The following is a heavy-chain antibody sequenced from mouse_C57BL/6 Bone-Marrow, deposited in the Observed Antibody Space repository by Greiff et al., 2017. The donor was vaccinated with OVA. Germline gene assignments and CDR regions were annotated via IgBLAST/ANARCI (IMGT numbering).Heavy chain of an antibody. CDR3: ARSVYYGNSAWFAY. Sequence: EVKVVESGGGLVQPGGSLSLSCAASGFTFTDYYMSWVRQPPGKALEWLGFIRNKANGYTTEYSASVKGRFTISRDNSQSILYLQMNALRAEDSATYYGARSVYYGNSAWFAYWGQGTLVTVSA. D-gene: IGHD2-1*01. J-gene: IGHJ3*01. CDR2: IRNKANGYTT. V-gene: IGHV7-3*01. CDR1: GFTFTDYY.